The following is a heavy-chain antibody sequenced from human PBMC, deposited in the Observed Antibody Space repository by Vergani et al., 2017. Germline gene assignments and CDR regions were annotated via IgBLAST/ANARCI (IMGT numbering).Heavy chain of an antibody. D-gene: IGHD5-18*01. J-gene: IGHJ4*02. Sequence: EVQLLESGGGLVQPGGSLRLSCAASGFTFSSYAMSWVRQAPGKGLEWVSSISSSSSYIYYADSVKGRFTIARDNAKNSLYLQMNSLGAEDTAVYYCARGGLTAGVDFDYWGQGTLVTVSS. CDR1: GFTFSSYA. CDR3: ARGGLTAGVDFDY. CDR2: ISSSSSYI. V-gene: IGHV3-21*01.